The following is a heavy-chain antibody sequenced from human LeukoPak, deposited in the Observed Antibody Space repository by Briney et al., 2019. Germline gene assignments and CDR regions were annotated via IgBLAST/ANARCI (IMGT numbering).Heavy chain of an antibody. CDR1: GFTFSSSG. CDR3: AKAITMVRGASYYMDV. Sequence: GGSLRLSCAASGFTFSSSGMSWVRQAPGKGLEWVSTITYSGGSTYYADSVKGRFTISRDNSKNTLYLQMNSLRAEDTAVYYCAKAITMVRGASYYMDVWGKGTTVTISS. J-gene: IGHJ6*03. V-gene: IGHV3-23*01. CDR2: ITYSGGST. D-gene: IGHD3-10*01.